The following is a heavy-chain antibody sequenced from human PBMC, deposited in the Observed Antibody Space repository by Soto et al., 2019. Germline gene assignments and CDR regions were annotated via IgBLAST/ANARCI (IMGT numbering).Heavy chain of an antibody. CDR1: GGSGSSGSYY. D-gene: IGHD6-19*01. V-gene: IGHV4-61*01. Sequence: SETLSLTCTVSGGSGSSGSYYWSWIRQPPGKGLEWIGYIYYSGSTNYNPSLKSRVTISVDTSKNQFSLKLSSVTAADTAVYYCARERVSGWPYYFDYWGQGSLFTVSS. CDR3: ARERVSGWPYYFDY. J-gene: IGHJ4*02. CDR2: IYYSGST.